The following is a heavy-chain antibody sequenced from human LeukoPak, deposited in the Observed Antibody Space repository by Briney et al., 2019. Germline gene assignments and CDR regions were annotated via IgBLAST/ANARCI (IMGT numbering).Heavy chain of an antibody. CDR2: INSDGSST. Sequence: GGSLRLSCAASGFTFSSYWMHWVRQAPGKGLVWVSRINSDGSSTSYADSVKGRFTISRDNAKNTLYLQMNSLRAEDTAVYYCARVDIVVVPAAMFNYYYYYMDVWGKGTTVTVSS. V-gene: IGHV3-74*01. CDR1: GFTFSSYW. J-gene: IGHJ6*03. D-gene: IGHD2-2*03. CDR3: ARVDIVVVPAAMFNYYYYYMDV.